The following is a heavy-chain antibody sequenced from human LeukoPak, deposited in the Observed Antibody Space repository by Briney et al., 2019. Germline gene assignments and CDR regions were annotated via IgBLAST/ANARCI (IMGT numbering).Heavy chain of an antibody. CDR3: ARDSLEWLLYGSFDY. D-gene: IGHD3-3*01. CDR1: GFTFSSYR. CDR2: ISSSSSTI. V-gene: IGHV3-48*02. Sequence: PGGSLRLSCAASGFTFSSYRMNWVRQAPGKGLEWVSYISSSSSTIYYADSVKGRFTISRDNAKNSLYLQMNSLRDEDTAVYYCARDSLEWLLYGSFDYWGQGTLVIVSS. J-gene: IGHJ4*02.